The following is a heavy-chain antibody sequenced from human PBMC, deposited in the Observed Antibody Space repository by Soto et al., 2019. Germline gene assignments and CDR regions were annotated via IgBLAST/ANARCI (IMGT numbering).Heavy chain of an antibody. Sequence: GSLRLSCAASGFTFSSYAMSWVRQAAGKGLEWVSAISGSGGSTYYADSVKGRFTISRDNSKNTLYLQMNSLRAEDTAVYYCPKPSSHDFRSGSSAFHHCGQETLVTVCS. J-gene: IGHJ4*02. V-gene: IGHV3-23*01. CDR1: GFTFSSYA. D-gene: IGHD3-3*01. CDR3: PKPSSHDFRSGSSAFHH. CDR2: ISGSGGST.